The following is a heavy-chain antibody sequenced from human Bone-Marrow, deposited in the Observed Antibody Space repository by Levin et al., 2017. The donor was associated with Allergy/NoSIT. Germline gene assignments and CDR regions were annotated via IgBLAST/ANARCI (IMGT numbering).Heavy chain of an antibody. CDR3: AKDLLSQGGAADYYYYGMDG. J-gene: IGHJ6*02. CDR1: GFTFSSYA. V-gene: IGHV3-23*01. CDR2: ISGSGGST. Sequence: GGSLRLSCAASGFTFSSYAMSWVRQAPGKGLEWVSAISGSGGSTYYADSVKVRFTISRDNSKNTLYLQMNSLRAEDTAVYYCAKDLLSQGGAADYYYYGMDGWGQGTTVTVSS. D-gene: IGHD1-26*01.